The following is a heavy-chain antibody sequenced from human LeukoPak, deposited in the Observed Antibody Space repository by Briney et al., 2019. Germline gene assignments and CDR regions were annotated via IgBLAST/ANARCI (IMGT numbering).Heavy chain of an antibody. J-gene: IGHJ4*02. CDR3: ARDGYSSSWYWFDY. CDR1: GFTFSSYS. D-gene: IGHD6-13*01. CDR2: ISSSSSYT. Sequence: GGSLRLSCAASGFTFSSYSMNWIRQAPGKGLEWVSYISSSSSYTNYADSVKGRFTISRDNAKNSLYLQMNSLRAEDTAVYYCARDGYSSSWYWFDYWGQGTLVTVSS. V-gene: IGHV3-21*05.